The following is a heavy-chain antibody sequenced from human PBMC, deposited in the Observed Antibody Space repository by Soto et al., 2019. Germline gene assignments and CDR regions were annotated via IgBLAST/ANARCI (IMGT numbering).Heavy chain of an antibody. CDR2: INHSGST. CDR1: GGSFSGYY. V-gene: IGHV4-34*01. CDR3: ARVGYYGSGSPHDY. J-gene: IGHJ4*02. Sequence: QVQLQQWGAGLLKPSETLSLTCAVYGGSFSGYYWSWIRQPPGKGLEWIGEINHSGSTNYNPSLKSRVTISVYTSKNQFSLKLSSVTAADTAVYYCARVGYYGSGSPHDYWGQGTLVTVSS. D-gene: IGHD3-10*01.